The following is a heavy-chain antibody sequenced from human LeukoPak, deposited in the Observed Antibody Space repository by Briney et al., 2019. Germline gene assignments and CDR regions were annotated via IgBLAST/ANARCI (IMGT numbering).Heavy chain of an antibody. CDR2: ISAYNGNT. CDR3: ARFKRGRITMVRGVIRESLLDAFDI. J-gene: IGHJ3*02. Sequence: ASVKVSCKASGYTFTSYGISWVRQAPGQGLEWMGWISAYNGNTNYAQKLQGRVTMTTDTSTSTAYMELRSLRSDDTAVYYCARFKRGRITMVRGVIRESLLDAFDIWGQGTMVTVSS. D-gene: IGHD3-10*01. CDR1: GYTFTSYG. V-gene: IGHV1-18*01.